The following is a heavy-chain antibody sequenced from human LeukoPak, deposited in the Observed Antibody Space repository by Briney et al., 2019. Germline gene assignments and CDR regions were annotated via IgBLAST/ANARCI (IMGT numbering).Heavy chain of an antibody. CDR3: ARHEYSGIYYGLSWFDP. Sequence: KPSETLSLTCTVSGGSISSSGYYWGWIRQPPGKGLEWIASIYYSGSTYYNPSLKSGVTISVDTSKNQLSLKLSSLTAADTAVYYCARHEYSGIYYGLSWFDPWGQGTLVTVSS. D-gene: IGHD1-26*01. V-gene: IGHV4-39*01. CDR2: IYYSGST. CDR1: GGSISSSGYY. J-gene: IGHJ5*02.